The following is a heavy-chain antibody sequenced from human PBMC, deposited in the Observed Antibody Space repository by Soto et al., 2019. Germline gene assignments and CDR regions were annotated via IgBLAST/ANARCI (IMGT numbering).Heavy chain of an antibody. CDR1: GFTFRTSV. CDR2: IASVSSYK. CDR3: AKEYTAHRHFDY. V-gene: IGHV3-30*18. Sequence: QVQLVESGGGVVQPGTSLRLSCAASGFTFRTSVIHWVRQAPGKGLEWLAVIASVSSYKNSTGSVKGRFTISRDNSKSTRYLEMSSLRAEDTPVYYCAKEYTAHRHFDYWGLGTLVTVSP. D-gene: IGHD5-18*01. J-gene: IGHJ4*02.